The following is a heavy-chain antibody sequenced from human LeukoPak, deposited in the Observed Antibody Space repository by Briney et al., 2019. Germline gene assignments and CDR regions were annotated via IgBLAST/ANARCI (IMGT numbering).Heavy chain of an antibody. D-gene: IGHD3-10*01. CDR1: GFTFRTYS. Sequence: GSLRLSCAASGFTFRTYSVNWVRQAPGKGLEWVSSISSSSSYIYYADSVKGRFTISRDNAKNSLYLQMNSLRAEDTAVYYCARGSLGEVDYWGQGTLVTVSS. J-gene: IGHJ4*02. CDR3: ARGSLGEVDY. V-gene: IGHV3-21*01. CDR2: ISSSSSYI.